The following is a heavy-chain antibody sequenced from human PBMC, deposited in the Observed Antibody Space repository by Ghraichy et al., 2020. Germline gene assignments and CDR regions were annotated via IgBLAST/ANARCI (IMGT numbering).Heavy chain of an antibody. CDR2: ITSGSSTR. V-gene: IGHV3-48*02. Sequence: GGSLRLSCTASGFTFSDYSMNWVRQTPRKGLEWVSFITSGSSTRYYVDSVKGRFTISRDNAKNSLFLQMNSLRDEDTAVYYCARALADVGVFDFWGQGTLVTVSS. CDR3: ARALADVGVFDF. D-gene: IGHD3-16*01. CDR1: GFTFSDYS. J-gene: IGHJ4*02.